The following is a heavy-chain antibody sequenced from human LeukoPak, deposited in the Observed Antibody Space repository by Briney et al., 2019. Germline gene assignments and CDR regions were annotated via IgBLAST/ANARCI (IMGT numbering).Heavy chain of an antibody. V-gene: IGHV3-23*01. CDR2: ISYSGGST. D-gene: IGHD4-17*01. CDR1: GFTFSSYA. J-gene: IGHJ4*01. Sequence: PGGSLRLSCAASGFTFSSYAMSWVRQAPGKGLEWVSGISYSGGSTYYADSVEGWFTISRDNSKNTLYLQMNSLRAEDTAVYYCAKDSTTVTTGRGNFDYWGQGTLVTVSS. CDR3: AKDSTTVTTGRGNFDY.